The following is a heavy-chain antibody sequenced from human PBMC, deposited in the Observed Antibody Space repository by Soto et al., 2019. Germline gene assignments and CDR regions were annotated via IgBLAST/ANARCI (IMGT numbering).Heavy chain of an antibody. J-gene: IGHJ6*02. V-gene: IGHV5-51*01. CDR2: IYPGDSDT. D-gene: IGHD6-13*01. Sequence: KPSETLSLTCTVSGGSISSYYWSWIRQPPGKGLEWMGIIYPGDSDTRYSPSFQGQVTISADKSISTAYLQWSSLKASDTAMYYCARVTQQGYGMDVWGQGTTVTVSS. CDR3: ARVTQQGYGMDV. CDR1: GGSISSYY.